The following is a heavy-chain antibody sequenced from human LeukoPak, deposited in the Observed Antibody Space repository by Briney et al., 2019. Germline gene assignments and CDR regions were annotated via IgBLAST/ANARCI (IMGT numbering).Heavy chain of an antibody. CDR1: GLTFSSYS. J-gene: IGHJ5*02. D-gene: IGHD3-16*02. CDR2: ISSSSSTI. CDR3: ARGLRLGELSS. V-gene: IGHV3-48*04. Sequence: GGSLRLSCAASGLTFSSYSMNWVRQAPGKGLEWVSYISSSSSTIYYADSVKGRFTISRDNAKNSLYLQMNSLRAEDTAVYYCARGLRLGELSSWGQGTLVTVSS.